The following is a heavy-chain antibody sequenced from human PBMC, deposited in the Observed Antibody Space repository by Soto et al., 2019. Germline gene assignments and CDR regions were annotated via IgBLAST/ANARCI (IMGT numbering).Heavy chain of an antibody. J-gene: IGHJ5*02. CDR1: GFTFSSYS. CDR2: ISSSSSTI. Sequence: GGSLRLSCAASGFTFSSYSMNWVRQAPGKGLEWVSYISSSSSTIYYADSVKGRFTISRDNAKNSLYLQMNSLRAEDTAVYYCARTHIAVAGSILNWFDPWGQGTLVPVSS. V-gene: IGHV3-48*01. D-gene: IGHD6-19*01. CDR3: ARTHIAVAGSILNWFDP.